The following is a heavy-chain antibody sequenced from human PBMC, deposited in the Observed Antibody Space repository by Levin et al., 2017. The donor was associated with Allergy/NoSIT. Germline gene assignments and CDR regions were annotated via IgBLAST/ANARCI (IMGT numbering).Heavy chain of an antibody. Sequence: ESLKISCTVSGGSISSYYWSWIRQPAGKGLEWIGRIYTSGSTNYNPSLKSRVTMSVDTSKNQFSLKLSSVTAADTAVYYCARVSGATSWYFDLWGRGTLVTVSS. D-gene: IGHD5-12*01. CDR1: GGSISSYY. CDR3: ARVSGATSWYFDL. J-gene: IGHJ2*01. V-gene: IGHV4-4*07. CDR2: IYTSGST.